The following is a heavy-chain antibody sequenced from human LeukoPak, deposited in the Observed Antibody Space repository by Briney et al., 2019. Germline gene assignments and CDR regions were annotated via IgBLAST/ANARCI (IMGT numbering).Heavy chain of an antibody. CDR3: ARDYDTIFGVILPFDY. D-gene: IGHD3-3*01. Sequence: ASVKVSCKASGYSFTGDYLHWVRQAPGQGLEWMGWINPNSGGTKYAQKFQGRVSMTRDTSINTAYVELNRLRPDDTAVYFCARDYDTIFGVILPFDYWGQGTLVTVSS. CDR2: INPNSGGT. J-gene: IGHJ4*02. V-gene: IGHV1-2*02. CDR1: GYSFTGDY.